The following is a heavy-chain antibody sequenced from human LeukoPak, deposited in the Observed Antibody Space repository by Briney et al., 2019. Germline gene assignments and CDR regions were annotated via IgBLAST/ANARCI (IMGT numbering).Heavy chain of an antibody. J-gene: IGHJ4*02. CDR1: GFIFNKHA. V-gene: IGHV3-23*01. CDR2: LSGSGSST. CDR3: AKERDYGPADY. Sequence: GGSLRLSCVASGFIFNKHAMSWVRQAPGKGLERVSGLSGSGSSTDYADSVKGRFTVSRDNSKNTLFLQMNSLRAEDTAIYYCAKERDYGPADYWGQGTLVTVSS. D-gene: IGHD4/OR15-4a*01.